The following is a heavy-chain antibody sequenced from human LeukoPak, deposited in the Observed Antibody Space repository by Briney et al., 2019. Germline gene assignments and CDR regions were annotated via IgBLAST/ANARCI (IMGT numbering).Heavy chain of an antibody. CDR2: IYYSGST. D-gene: IGHD3-3*01. CDR1: GASITTYY. J-gene: IGHJ2*01. V-gene: IGHV4-59*01. Sequence: PSETLSLTCSVSGASITTYYWSWIRQPPGKGLEWIGYIYYSGSTNYNPSLKSRVTISVDTSKNQFSLKLSSVTAADTAVYYCARDGFLEWNERYFDLWGRGTLVTVSS. CDR3: ARDGFLEWNERYFDL.